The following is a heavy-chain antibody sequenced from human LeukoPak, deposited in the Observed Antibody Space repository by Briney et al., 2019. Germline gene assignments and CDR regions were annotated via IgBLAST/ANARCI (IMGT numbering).Heavy chain of an antibody. CDR2: INHSGST. Sequence: PSETLSLTCAVYGGSFSGYYWSWIRQPPGKGLEWIGEINHSGSTNYNPSLKSRVTVSVDTSKNQFSLKLSSVTAADTAVYYCARRVIRRGIAAAGRIRESSYYYYYMDVWGKGTTVTVSS. V-gene: IGHV4-34*01. J-gene: IGHJ6*03. D-gene: IGHD6-13*01. CDR3: ARRVIRRGIAAAGRIRESSYYYYYMDV. CDR1: GGSFSGYY.